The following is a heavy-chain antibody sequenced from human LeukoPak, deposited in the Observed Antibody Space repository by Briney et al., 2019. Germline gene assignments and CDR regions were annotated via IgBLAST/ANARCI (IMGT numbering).Heavy chain of an antibody. CDR2: IYYSGST. D-gene: IGHD2-2*02. CDR1: GGSISSYY. CDR3: ARVQCSTSCYTNWFDP. Sequence: SETMSLTCTVSGGSISSYYWSWIRQPPGKGLEWIGYIYYSGSTNYNPSLKSRVTISVDTSKNQFSLKLRSVTAADTAVYYCARVQCSTSCYTNWFDPWGQGTLVTVSS. J-gene: IGHJ5*02. V-gene: IGHV4-59*01.